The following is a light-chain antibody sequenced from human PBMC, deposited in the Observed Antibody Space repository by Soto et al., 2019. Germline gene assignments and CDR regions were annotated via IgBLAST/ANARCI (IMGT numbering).Light chain of an antibody. Sequence: EIVLTQSPATLSLSPGESATLSCRASQSVIGYVDWYQQKPGQAPRLLIHDASNRATGIPARFGGSGSGTYFTLTLSSLEPEDFAVYYCQQRDGQPTYTFGQGTMLQIK. CDR1: QSVIGY. V-gene: IGKV3-11*01. CDR3: QQRDGQPTYT. J-gene: IGKJ2*01. CDR2: DAS.